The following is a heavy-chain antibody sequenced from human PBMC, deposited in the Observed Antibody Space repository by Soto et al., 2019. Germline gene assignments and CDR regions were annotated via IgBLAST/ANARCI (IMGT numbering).Heavy chain of an antibody. CDR3: ARARGVGPPVAGNTPYYSPMDV. J-gene: IGHJ6*03. D-gene: IGHD6-19*01. CDR1: GYSFTNYG. CDR2: ISAYNGNT. Sequence: QAQLVQSGGEVKKPGASVKVSCKASGYSFTNYGITWVRQAPGQGVEGMGWISAYNGNTNYAQKFQGRVTMTTDASTRPAYLELTSLRSPGTAVYYCARARGVGPPVAGNTPYYSPMDVWGKGTTVTVSS. V-gene: IGHV1-18*01.